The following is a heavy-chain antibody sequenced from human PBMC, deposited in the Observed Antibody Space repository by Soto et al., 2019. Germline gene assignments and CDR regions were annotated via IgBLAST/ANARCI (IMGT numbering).Heavy chain of an antibody. CDR1: GFDFKSYE. CDR3: VKEKSVMYSGYDAFDI. D-gene: IGHD5-12*01. CDR2: IKSGASTI. J-gene: IGHJ3*02. Sequence: GGSLRLSCAASGFDFKSYEMDWVRQAPGKGLEWVAYIKSGASTIFYTDSVKGRFTISRDDVKNLLFLEMNNLSAEDTAVYYCVKEKSVMYSGYDAFDIWGYGTLVTVSS. V-gene: IGHV3-48*03.